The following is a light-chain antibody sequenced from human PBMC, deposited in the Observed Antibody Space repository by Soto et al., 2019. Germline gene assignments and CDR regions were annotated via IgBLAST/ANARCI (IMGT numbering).Light chain of an antibody. CDR3: QQANSFPFT. V-gene: IGKV1-12*01. J-gene: IGKJ3*01. Sequence: IQMTQSPSSVSASVGDRVTITCRASQGVGSWVAWYQQKPGKAPRLLVYAASSLQGGVPSRFSGSGSGTDFNLTISSLQPEDFATYYCQQANSFPFTFGPGTKVDFK. CDR1: QGVGSW. CDR2: AAS.